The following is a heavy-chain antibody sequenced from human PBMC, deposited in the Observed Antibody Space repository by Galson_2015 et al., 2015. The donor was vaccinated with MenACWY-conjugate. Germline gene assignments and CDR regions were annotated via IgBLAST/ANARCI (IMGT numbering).Heavy chain of an antibody. V-gene: IGHV4-39*01. CDR1: GGSIYSSDYW. CDR2: IHHSETT. J-gene: IGHJ5*02. Sequence: GGSIYSSDYWWGWIRQPPGKGLEWIVSIHHSETTHYNPSLKSRVSISVDTSKNQFSLKLSSVSAADTAVYYCARLPRGINLILEGSWGQGILVTVSS. D-gene: IGHD3-22*01. CDR3: ARLPRGINLILEGS.